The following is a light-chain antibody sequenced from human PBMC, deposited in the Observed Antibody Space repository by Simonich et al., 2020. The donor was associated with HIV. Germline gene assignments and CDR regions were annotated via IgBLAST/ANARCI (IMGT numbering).Light chain of an antibody. J-gene: IGKJ4*01. CDR3: QQYHLWRPLT. V-gene: IGKV3-20*01. CDR2: GSS. Sequence: EIVLTQSPGTLSLSPGERANLSCRARQSVSSSYLAWYQQKPGLAPRLLIYGSSSRATGIPDRFSGSGSGTDFTLTISRLEPEDFAVYYCQQYHLWRPLTFGGGTKVEIK. CDR1: QSVSSSY.